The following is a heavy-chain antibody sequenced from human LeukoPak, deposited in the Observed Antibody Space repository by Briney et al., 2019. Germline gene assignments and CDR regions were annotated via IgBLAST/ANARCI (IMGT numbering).Heavy chain of an antibody. D-gene: IGHD3-16*01. J-gene: IGHJ5*02. Sequence: GGSLRLSCAMSGGTLTSTCMHWIRQAPGKGLEWVAFMHYDGRNILYADSVKGRFSIYTDNSKNIVYLQMSSLRAEDTAVYYCAKVTMGDVWFDPWGQRTLVTVSS. CDR3: AKVTMGDVWFDP. V-gene: IGHV3-30*02. CDR2: MHYDGRNI. CDR1: GGTLTSTC.